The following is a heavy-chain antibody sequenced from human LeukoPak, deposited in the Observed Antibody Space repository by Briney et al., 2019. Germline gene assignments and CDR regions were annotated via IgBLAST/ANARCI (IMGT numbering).Heavy chain of an antibody. Sequence: GGSLRLSCAASGFTVNSNYMSWVRQAPGKGLEWVSLIYSGGGTYYADSVKGRFTISRDNSKNTLFLQMNSLRAEDTAVYYCARRDALAGKPFDSWGQGTLVSVSS. CDR2: IYSGGGT. CDR1: GFTVNSNY. J-gene: IGHJ4*02. V-gene: IGHV3-66*01. CDR3: ARRDALAGKPFDS. D-gene: IGHD6-25*01.